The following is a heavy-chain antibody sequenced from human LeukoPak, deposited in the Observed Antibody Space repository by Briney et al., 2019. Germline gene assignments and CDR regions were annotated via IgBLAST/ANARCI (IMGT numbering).Heavy chain of an antibody. J-gene: IGHJ5*02. CDR3: ARGDLFDP. D-gene: IGHD2-21*02. Sequence: GGSLRLSCAPSGFTFSTYNMNWVRQAPGKGLEWVSYISSTSSTIYYADSVKGRFTISRDNDKNSLYLQMNSLRAEDTAVYYCARGDLFDPWGQGTLVTVSS. CDR1: GFTFSTYN. CDR2: ISSTSSTI. V-gene: IGHV3-48*01.